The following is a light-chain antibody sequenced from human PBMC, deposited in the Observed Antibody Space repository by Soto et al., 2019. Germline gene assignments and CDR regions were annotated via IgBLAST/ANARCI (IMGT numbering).Light chain of an antibody. CDR3: LQDCTCPLT. J-gene: IGKJ4*01. CDR1: QGIRHY. V-gene: IGKV1-6*01. Sequence: AIQMTQSPSSLSASVGDRVTITCRASQGIRHYLGWYQQKPGKAPKLLIYAASSLQSGVPSRFSASGSGTDCTLTISSLQPEDFATYYCLQDCTCPLTFGGGTKVEIK. CDR2: AAS.